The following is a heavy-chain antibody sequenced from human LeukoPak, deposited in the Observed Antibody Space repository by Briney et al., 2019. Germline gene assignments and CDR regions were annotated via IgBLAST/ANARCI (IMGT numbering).Heavy chain of an antibody. CDR3: ISSFFGDYNY. CDR1: GFTFSSYG. V-gene: IGHV3-74*01. Sequence: PGGSLRLSCAASGFTFSSYGMNWVRQAPGKGLVWVSRIDSDGNNIKYADSVKGRFTISRDNAKNTLYLQMNSLRDEDTAVYYCISSFFGDYNYWGQGTLVTVSS. J-gene: IGHJ4*02. D-gene: IGHD4-17*01. CDR2: IDSDGNNI.